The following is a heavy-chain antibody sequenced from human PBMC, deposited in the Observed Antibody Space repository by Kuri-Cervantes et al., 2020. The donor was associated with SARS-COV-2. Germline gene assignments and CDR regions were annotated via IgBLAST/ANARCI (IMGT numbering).Heavy chain of an antibody. V-gene: IGHV4-61*02. Sequence: SQTLSLTCAVSGYSISSGYYWGWIRQPAGKGLEWIGRIYTNGNTNYNPSLKSRVTMSVDTSKNQFSLKLTSVTVADTAVYYCARTHPLYGSNSGPYFDYWGQGTLVTVSS. J-gene: IGHJ4*02. CDR3: ARTHPLYGSNSGPYFDY. D-gene: IGHD4-23*01. CDR1: GYSISSGYY. CDR2: IYTNGNT.